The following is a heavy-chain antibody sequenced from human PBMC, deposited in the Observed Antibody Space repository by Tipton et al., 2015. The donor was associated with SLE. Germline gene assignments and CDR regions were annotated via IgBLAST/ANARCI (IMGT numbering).Heavy chain of an antibody. CDR1: GGSISSGSYY. CDR3: AGGIAAAATGWFDP. D-gene: IGHD6-13*01. CDR2: INHSGST. Sequence: TLSLTCTVSGGSISSGSYYWSWIRQPAGKGLEWIGEINHSGSTNYNPSLKSRVTISVDTSKNQFSLKLSSVTAADTAVYYCAGGIAAAATGWFDPWGQGTLVTVSS. J-gene: IGHJ5*02. V-gene: IGHV4-61*10.